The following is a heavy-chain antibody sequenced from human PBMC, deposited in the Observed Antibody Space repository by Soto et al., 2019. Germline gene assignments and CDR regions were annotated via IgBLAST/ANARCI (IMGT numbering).Heavy chain of an antibody. Sequence: QVQLLQSGTEVKKPGASVKVSCKASGYTFTAYYIHWVRQATGQGLEWMGWIIPDSGATKYTQKFQGRVTMTSEASINTAFLEVSRLRFDDTAVYFCARGDRISRFGVRNWLDPWGQGTLVTVSS. J-gene: IGHJ5*02. CDR1: GYTFTAYY. V-gene: IGHV1-2*02. CDR2: IIPDSGAT. CDR3: ARGDRISRFGVRNWLDP. D-gene: IGHD3-3*01.